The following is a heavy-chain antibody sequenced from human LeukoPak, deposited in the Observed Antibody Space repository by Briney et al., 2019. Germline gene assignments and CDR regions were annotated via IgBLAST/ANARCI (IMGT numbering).Heavy chain of an antibody. D-gene: IGHD3-10*01. Sequence: GGSLRLSCAASGFTFSDYYMSWIRQAPGKGLEWVSYISSSGSTIYYADSVKGRFTISRDNAKNSLYLQMNSLRAEDTAVYYCARAITMVRGDNWFDPWGQGTLVTVSS. CDR2: ISSSGSTI. J-gene: IGHJ5*02. CDR1: GFTFSDYY. CDR3: ARAITMVRGDNWFDP. V-gene: IGHV3-11*01.